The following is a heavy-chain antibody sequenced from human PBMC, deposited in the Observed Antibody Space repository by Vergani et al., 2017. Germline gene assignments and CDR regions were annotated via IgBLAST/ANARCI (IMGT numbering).Heavy chain of an antibody. V-gene: IGHV1-3*01. J-gene: IGHJ6*03. Sequence: QVQPVQSGAEVKKPGASVKVSCKASGYTFTSYAMHWVRQAPGQRLEWMGWINAGNGNTKYSQKFQGRVTITRDTSASTAYMELSSLRSEDTAVYYCARDRSPSRGSSSRLGGYYYYMDVWGKGTTVTVSS. CDR2: INAGNGNT. D-gene: IGHD6-13*01. CDR1: GYTFTSYA. CDR3: ARDRSPSRGSSSRLGGYYYYMDV.